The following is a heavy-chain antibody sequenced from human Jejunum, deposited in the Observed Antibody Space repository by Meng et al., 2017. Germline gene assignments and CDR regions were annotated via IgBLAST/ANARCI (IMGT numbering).Heavy chain of an antibody. CDR3: AKEGIHDTSDYDNPDF. D-gene: IGHD3-22*01. Sequence: GESLMISRAASGFTFSRYSMTSVRQAPGKGLEWVSSISYSSSFIYHTDSVKGRFTISRDNAKNTLYLQMSRLRAEDTAVYYCAKEGIHDTSDYDNPDFWGQGTLVTVSS. J-gene: IGHJ4*02. CDR2: ISYSSSFI. CDR1: GFTFSRYS. V-gene: IGHV3-21*01.